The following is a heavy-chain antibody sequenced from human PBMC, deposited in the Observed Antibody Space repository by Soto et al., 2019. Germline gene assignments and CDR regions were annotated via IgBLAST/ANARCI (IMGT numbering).Heavy chain of an antibody. CDR3: ARRIAAAGTDYYYYYYMDV. J-gene: IGHJ6*03. V-gene: IGHV1-18*01. D-gene: IGHD6-13*01. Sequence: GAAVKVSCKASGYTFTSYGISWVRQAPGQGLEWMGWISAYNGNTNYAQKLQGRVTMTTDTSTSTAYMELRSLRSGDTAVYYCARRIAAAGTDYYYYYYMDVWGKGTTVTVSS. CDR2: ISAYNGNT. CDR1: GYTFTSYG.